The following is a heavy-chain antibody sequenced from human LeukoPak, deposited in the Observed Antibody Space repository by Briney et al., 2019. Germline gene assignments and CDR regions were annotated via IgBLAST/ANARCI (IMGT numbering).Heavy chain of an antibody. CDR2: IYYSGTT. Sequence: SETLSLTCTVSGGSISSSDSYWGWIRQPPGKGLEWIGNIYYSGTTYYNPSLKSRVTISVDTSKNHFSLKLSSVTAADTAMYYCARPRSGTVNASTYGVIDYWGQGTLVTVSS. J-gene: IGHJ4*02. D-gene: IGHD2-8*01. CDR3: ARPRSGTVNASTYGVIDY. V-gene: IGHV4-39*07. CDR1: GGSISSSDSY.